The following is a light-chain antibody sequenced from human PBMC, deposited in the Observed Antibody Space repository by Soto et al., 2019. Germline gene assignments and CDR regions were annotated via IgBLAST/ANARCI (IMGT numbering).Light chain of an antibody. J-gene: IGKJ1*01. Sequence: DIQMTQSPSTLSGSVGARVTITCRASQTISSWLAWYQQKPGKAPKLLIYAASSLQSGVPSRFSGSGSGTDFTLTISTLQPEDFATYYCQQSYSHPRTFGQGTKVDIK. V-gene: IGKV1-39*01. CDR2: AAS. CDR3: QQSYSHPRT. CDR1: QTISSW.